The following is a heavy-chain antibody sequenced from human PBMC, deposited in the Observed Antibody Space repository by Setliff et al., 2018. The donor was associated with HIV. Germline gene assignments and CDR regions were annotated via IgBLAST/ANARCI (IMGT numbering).Heavy chain of an antibody. D-gene: IGHD3-10*02. CDR2: IYYSGST. CDR1: GGSISSGGYY. Sequence: SETLSLTCTVSGGSISSGGYYWSWIRQHPGKGLEWIGYIYYSGSTYYNPSLKSRVTILVDTSKSQFSLRLRSVTAADTAVYYCARRSAKSLFLYFAYWGQGTLVTVSS. CDR3: ARRSAKSLFLYFAY. J-gene: IGHJ4*02. V-gene: IGHV4-31*03.